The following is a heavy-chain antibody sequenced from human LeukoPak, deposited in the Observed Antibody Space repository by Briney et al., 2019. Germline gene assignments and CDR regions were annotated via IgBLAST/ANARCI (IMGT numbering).Heavy chain of an antibody. CDR3: ARVGCSSTSCYGDDAFDI. CDR1: GFTVSSNY. V-gene: IGHV3-66*01. D-gene: IGHD2-2*01. J-gene: IGHJ3*02. CDR2: IYSGGNT. Sequence: GGSLRLSCAASGFTVSSNYMSWVRQAPGKGLEWVSVIYSGGNTYYADSVKGRFTISRDNAKNTLYLQMNSLRAGDTAVYYCARVGCSSTSCYGDDAFDIWGQGTMVTVSS.